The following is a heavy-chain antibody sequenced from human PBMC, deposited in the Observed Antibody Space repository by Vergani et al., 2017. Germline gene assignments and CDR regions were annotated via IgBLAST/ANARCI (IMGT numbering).Heavy chain of an antibody. CDR3: ARSGIGVVVVPAATPYNWFDP. CDR2: IIPMFGTV. J-gene: IGHJ5*02. CDR1: GGTFRTYD. Sequence: VQLVQSGAEVKKPGSSVKVSCKASGGTFRTYDINWVRQAPGQGLEWVGGIIPMFGTVSYSQKFQGRVTITADESTPTAYRELSSLRSEDTAGYYCARSGIGVVVVPAATPYNWFDPWGQGTLVTVSS. D-gene: IGHD2-2*01. V-gene: IGHV1-69*01.